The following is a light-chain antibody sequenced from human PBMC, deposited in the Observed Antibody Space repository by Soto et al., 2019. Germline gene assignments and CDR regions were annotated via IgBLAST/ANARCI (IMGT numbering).Light chain of an antibody. CDR1: QDIENY. V-gene: IGKV1-33*01. CDR2: DAS. CDR3: QHFDALPYT. J-gene: IGKJ2*01. Sequence: DIQMTQSPSSLSASVGDRVTITCQASQDIENYLNWYQQKPGKAPRLLIYDASILAKGVPSRFSGSGSETHFSLTISSLQPEDIATYHCQHFDALPYTFGQGTKLEIK.